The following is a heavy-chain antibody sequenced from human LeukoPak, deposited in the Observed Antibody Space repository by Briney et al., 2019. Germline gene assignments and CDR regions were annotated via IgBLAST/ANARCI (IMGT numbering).Heavy chain of an antibody. Sequence: SETLSLTCTVSSGSVSSDSHYWSWIRQPPGKGLEWIGSIYYSGSTYYNPSLTSRVTISVDTSKNQFSLKVSSVTAADTAVYHCARQAFYDSSGFFDYWGQGTLVTVSS. CDR3: ARQAFYDSSGFFDY. CDR2: IYYSGST. J-gene: IGHJ4*02. V-gene: IGHV4-39*01. CDR1: SGSVSSDSHY. D-gene: IGHD3-22*01.